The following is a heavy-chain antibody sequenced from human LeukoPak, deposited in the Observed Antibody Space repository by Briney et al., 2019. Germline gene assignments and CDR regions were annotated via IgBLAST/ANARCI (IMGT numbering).Heavy chain of an antibody. D-gene: IGHD5-12*01. Sequence: GGSLRLSCAASGFTFDDYAMHWVRQAPGKGLEWVSGISWNSGSIGYADSVKGRFTISRDNAKNSLYLQMNSLRAEDTALYYCAKGSGYSGYDPYYFDYWGQGTLVTVSS. V-gene: IGHV3-9*01. CDR2: ISWNSGSI. CDR1: GFTFDDYA. J-gene: IGHJ4*02. CDR3: AKGSGYSGYDPYYFDY.